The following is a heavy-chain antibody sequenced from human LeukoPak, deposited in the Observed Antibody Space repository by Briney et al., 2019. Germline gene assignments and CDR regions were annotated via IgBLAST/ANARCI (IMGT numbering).Heavy chain of an antibody. CDR1: GGSISSSSYY. V-gene: IGHV4-39*01. D-gene: IGHD3-16*02. CDR2: IYYSGST. J-gene: IGHJ4*02. CDR3: ARLPLLVTFGGVIDPFDY. Sequence: PSETLSLTCTVSGGSISSSSYYWGWLRQPPGKGLEWIGSIYYSGSTYYNPSLKSRVTISVDTSKNQFSLKLSSVTAADTAVYYCARLPLLVTFGGVIDPFDYWGQGTLVTVSS.